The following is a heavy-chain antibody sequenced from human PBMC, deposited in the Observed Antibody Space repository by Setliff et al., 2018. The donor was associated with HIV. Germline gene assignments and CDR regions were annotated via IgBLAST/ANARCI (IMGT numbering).Heavy chain of an antibody. CDR2: VNTNNDKT. V-gene: IGHV1-18*01. J-gene: IGHJ5*02. Sequence: ASVKVSCKASGYTFTNFGITWVRQVPGQGLEWMGWVNTNNDKTNYAQKFQGRVTMTTDRSTRTAYLDLGSLRPDDTAVYYCARDLYTSGWPNWFDPWGPGTLVTVSS. CDR1: GYTFTNFG. CDR3: ARDLYTSGWPNWFDP. D-gene: IGHD6-19*01.